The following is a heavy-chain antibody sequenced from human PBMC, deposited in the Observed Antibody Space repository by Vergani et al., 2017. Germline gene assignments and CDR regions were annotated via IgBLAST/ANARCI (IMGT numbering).Heavy chain of an antibody. CDR2: MNPNSGNT. CDR3: AXEPRDCSSTSCYSDAFDI. V-gene: IGHV1-8*01. J-gene: IGHJ3*02. CDR1: GYTFTSYD. D-gene: IGHD2-2*01. Sequence: QVQLVQSGAEVKKPGASVKVSCKASGYTFTSYDINWVRQATGQGLEWMGWMNPNSGNTGYAQKFQGRITMTRNTSISTAYMELSSLRSEDTAAYYCAXEPRDCSSTSCYSDAFDIWGQGTMVTVSS.